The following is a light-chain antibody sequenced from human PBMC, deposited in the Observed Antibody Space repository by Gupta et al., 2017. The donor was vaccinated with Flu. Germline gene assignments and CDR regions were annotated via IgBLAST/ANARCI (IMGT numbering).Light chain of an antibody. CDR3: GSYAGSNTSTYV. CDR2: EVS. CDR1: SSAVGGYTY. V-gene: IGLV2-8*01. Sequence: QSPLPQPPSASGSPGPSVTISCPGTSSAVGGYTYASWYQQHPDKPPKVMLWEVSRRRTGAPDRFSGSKSGNTAAMTVSEIQAAEEADYYCGSYAGSNTSTYVFGAGTKVTVL. J-gene: IGLJ1*01.